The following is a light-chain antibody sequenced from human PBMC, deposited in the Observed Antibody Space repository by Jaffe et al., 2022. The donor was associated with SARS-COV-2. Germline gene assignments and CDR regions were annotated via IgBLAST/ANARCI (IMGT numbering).Light chain of an antibody. V-gene: IGLV3-1*01. Sequence: SFDLTQPPSVSVSPGQTASITCSGDKLGDKFACWYQQKPGQSPVLVIYQDNKRPSGIPERFSGSKSGNTATLTISGTQPADEADYYCQAWDSSTGVFGTGTKVTVL. CDR2: QDN. CDR3: QAWDSSTGV. CDR1: KLGDKF. J-gene: IGLJ1*01.